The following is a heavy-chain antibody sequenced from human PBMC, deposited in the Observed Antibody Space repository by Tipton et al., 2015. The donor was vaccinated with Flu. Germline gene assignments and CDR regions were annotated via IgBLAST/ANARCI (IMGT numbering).Heavy chain of an antibody. CDR3: ARDPDDGSGSGLRIYFDY. Sequence: QLVQSGGGVVQPGRSLRLSCAASGFTFSSYAMHWVRQAPGKGLEWVAVISYDGSNKYYADSVKGRFTISRDNSKNTLYLQMNSLRAEDTAVYYCARDPDDGSGSGLRIYFDYWGQGTLVTVSS. D-gene: IGHD3-10*01. CDR2: ISYDGSNK. CDR1: GFTFSSYA. J-gene: IGHJ4*02. V-gene: IGHV3-30*04.